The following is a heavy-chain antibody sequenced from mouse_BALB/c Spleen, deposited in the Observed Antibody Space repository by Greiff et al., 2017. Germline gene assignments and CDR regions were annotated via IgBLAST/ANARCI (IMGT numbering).Heavy chain of an antibody. V-gene: IGHV2-4-1*01. J-gene: IGHJ3*01. D-gene: IGHD1-1*01. CDR2: IWSGGST. CDR1: GFSLTSYG. Sequence: VKLMESGPGLVQPSQSLSITCTVSGFSLTSYGVHWVRQSPGKGLEWLGVIWSGGSTDYNAAFISRLSISKDNSKSQVFFKMNSLQADDTAIYYCARPSYGSSYWFAYWGQGTLVTVSA. CDR3: ARPSYGSSYWFAY.